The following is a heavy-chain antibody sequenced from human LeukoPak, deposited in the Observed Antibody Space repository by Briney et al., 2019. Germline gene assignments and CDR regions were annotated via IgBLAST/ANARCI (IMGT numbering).Heavy chain of an antibody. CDR3: AREAVAGTIDGNYYYGMDV. V-gene: IGHV3-48*04. CDR2: ISSSGSTI. Sequence: GGSLRLSCAASGFTFSSCAMSWVRQAPGKGLEWVSYISSSGSTIYYADSVKGRFAISRDNAKNSLYLQMNSLRAEDTAVYYCAREAVAGTIDGNYYYGMDVWGQGTTVTVSS. J-gene: IGHJ6*02. CDR1: GFTFSSCA. D-gene: IGHD6-19*01.